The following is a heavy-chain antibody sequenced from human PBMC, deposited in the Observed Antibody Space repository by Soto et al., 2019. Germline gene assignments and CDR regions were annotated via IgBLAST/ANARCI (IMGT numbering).Heavy chain of an antibody. V-gene: IGHV3-23*01. CDR3: AKGPQLPSRKRIVVVVAARGGDAFDI. Sequence: GGSLRLSCAASGFTFSSYAMSWVRQAPGKGLEWVSAISGSGGSTYYADSVKGRFTISRDNSKNTLYLQMNSLRAEDTAVYYCAKGPQLPSRKRIVVVVAARGGDAFDIWGQGTMVTVSS. D-gene: IGHD2-15*01. J-gene: IGHJ3*02. CDR2: ISGSGGST. CDR1: GFTFSSYA.